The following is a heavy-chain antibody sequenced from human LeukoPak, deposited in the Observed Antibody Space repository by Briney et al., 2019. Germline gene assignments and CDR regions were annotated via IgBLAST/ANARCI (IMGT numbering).Heavy chain of an antibody. CDR3: ARTVSGYYFNA. V-gene: IGHV4-59*01. Sequence: SETLSLTCTVSGGSINSYYWSWIRQPLGKGLEWIGYVAYSGSTNYNPSLKSRVTISLDTSKNQFSLKLSSVTAADTAVYYCARTVSGYYFNAWGPGTLVTVSS. D-gene: IGHD5-12*01. CDR1: GGSINSYY. CDR2: VAYSGST. J-gene: IGHJ5*02.